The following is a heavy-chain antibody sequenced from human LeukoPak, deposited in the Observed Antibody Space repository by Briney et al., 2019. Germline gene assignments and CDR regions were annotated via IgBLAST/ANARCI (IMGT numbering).Heavy chain of an antibody. CDR3: ARDRHSSGWYGWYFDL. V-gene: IGHV3-7*01. Sequence: GGSLRLSCAASGFSFSSYWMSWVRQAPGKGLEWVANIKQDGSEKYYVDSVKGRFTISRDNAKNSFYLQMNSLRAEDTAVYYCARDRHSSGWYGWYFDLWGRGTLVTVSS. J-gene: IGHJ2*01. CDR2: IKQDGSEK. D-gene: IGHD6-19*01. CDR1: GFSFSSYW.